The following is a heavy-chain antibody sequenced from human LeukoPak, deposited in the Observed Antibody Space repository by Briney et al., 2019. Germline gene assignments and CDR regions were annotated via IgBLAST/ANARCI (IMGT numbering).Heavy chain of an antibody. Sequence: GGSLRLSCAASGFTFSSYAMSWVRQAPGKGLEWVSAISGSGGSTYYADSVKGRFTISRDNSKNTLYLQMNSLRAEDTAVYYCAKGRGYNSGWYGFDYWGQGTLVTVSS. CDR3: AKGRGYNSGWYGFDY. CDR1: GFTFSSYA. V-gene: IGHV3-23*01. D-gene: IGHD6-19*01. J-gene: IGHJ4*02. CDR2: ISGSGGST.